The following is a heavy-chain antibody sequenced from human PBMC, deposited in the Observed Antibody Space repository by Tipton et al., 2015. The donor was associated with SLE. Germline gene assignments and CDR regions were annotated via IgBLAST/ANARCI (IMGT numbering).Heavy chain of an antibody. CDR3: ARDLFVEFYRSWSDYAYYFDY. CDR1: GGSISSGGYY. D-gene: IGHD3-3*01. CDR2: IYYSGST. Sequence: TLSLTCTVSGGSISSGGYYWSWIRQHPGKGLEWIGYIYYSGSTYYNPSLKSRVTISVDTSRNQFSLKLSSVTAADTAVYYCARDLFVEFYRSWSDYAYYFDYWGQGVLVTVSS. J-gene: IGHJ4*02. V-gene: IGHV4-31*03.